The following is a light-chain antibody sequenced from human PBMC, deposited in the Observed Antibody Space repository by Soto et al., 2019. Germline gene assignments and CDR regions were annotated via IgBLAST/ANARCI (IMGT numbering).Light chain of an antibody. V-gene: IGLV2-14*01. CDR1: SSDVGGYNY. CDR3: SSYTPSGSLV. J-gene: IGLJ2*01. CDR2: DVS. Sequence: QSALTQPASVSGSPGQSITISCTGTSSDVGGYNYVSWYQQHPGKAPKLMIYDVSNRPSGVSNRFSGSKSGNTASLTISGFQAVDGADYYCSSYTPSGSLVFGGGTKLTVL.